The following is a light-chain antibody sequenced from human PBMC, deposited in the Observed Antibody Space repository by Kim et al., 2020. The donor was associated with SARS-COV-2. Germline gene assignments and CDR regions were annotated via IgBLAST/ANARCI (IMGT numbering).Light chain of an antibody. V-gene: IGLV2-14*03. CDR2: DVS. Sequence: GQSITIACTGTSSDIGAFNYVSCFQQHPGKAPKLLIYDVSQRPSGISNRFSGSTSGYTASLTISGLQAEDEADYYCSSYTNANTRLFGPGTKVTVL. CDR1: SSDIGAFNY. CDR3: SSYTNANTRL. J-gene: IGLJ1*01.